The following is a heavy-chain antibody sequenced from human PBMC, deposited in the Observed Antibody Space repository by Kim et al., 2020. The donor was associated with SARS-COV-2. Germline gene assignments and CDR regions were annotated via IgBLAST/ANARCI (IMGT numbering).Heavy chain of an antibody. CDR3: AKDTGYSYANWFDP. V-gene: IGHV3-23*01. Sequence: AESVKGRFTTSRNNFKNTLYLQMNSRRAEDTAVYYCAKDTGYSYANWFDPWGQGTLVTVSS. J-gene: IGHJ5*02. D-gene: IGHD5-18*01.